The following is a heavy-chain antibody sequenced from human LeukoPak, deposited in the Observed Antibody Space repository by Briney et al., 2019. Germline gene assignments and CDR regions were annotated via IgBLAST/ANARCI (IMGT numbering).Heavy chain of an antibody. V-gene: IGHV4-59*08. D-gene: IGHD3-3*01. CDR2: VYYTGST. Sequence: PSETLSLTCSVSGGSISSYYWSWIRQPPGRGLEWIGYVYYTGSTNYNPSLKSRVTISVDTSTNQFSLKLSSVTAADTAVYYCARHPSFGMVIESWGQGTLATVSS. CDR3: ARHPSFGMVIES. CDR1: GGSISSYY. J-gene: IGHJ4*02.